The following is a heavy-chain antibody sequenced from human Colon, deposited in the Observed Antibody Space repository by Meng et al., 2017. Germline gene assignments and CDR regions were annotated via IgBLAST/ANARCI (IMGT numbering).Heavy chain of an antibody. CDR2: IDPDGTVK. D-gene: IGHD7-27*01. J-gene: IGHJ4*02. CDR3: ARDSGWGSLDY. Sequence: GESLKISCTPSGFTFSDSLMTWVRQAPGKGLEWVGNIDPDGTVKNYVDSVKGRFTFSRDNAKNSLFLQMNSLRAEDTAVYYCARDSGWGSLDYWGQGTLVTVSS. V-gene: IGHV3-7*01. CDR1: GFTFSDSL.